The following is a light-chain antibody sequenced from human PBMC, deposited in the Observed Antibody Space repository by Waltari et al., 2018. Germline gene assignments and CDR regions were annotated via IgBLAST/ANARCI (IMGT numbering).Light chain of an antibody. CDR2: DVS. V-gene: IGLV2-14*03. J-gene: IGLJ2*01. CDR1: SSDVAGSNF. Sequence: QSVLPQPASVSGSPGQSITISCTGTSSDVAGSNFVSWYQHHPGKAPKLMIYDVSKRPSGVSNRFSGSKSGNTASLTISGLQAEDESDYYCSSHTSSSTVVFGGGTKLTVL. CDR3: SSHTSSSTVV.